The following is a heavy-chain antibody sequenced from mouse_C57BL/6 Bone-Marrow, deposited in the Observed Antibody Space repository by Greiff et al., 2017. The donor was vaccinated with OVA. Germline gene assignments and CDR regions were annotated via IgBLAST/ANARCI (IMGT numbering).Heavy chain of an antibody. CDR2: IRSKSNNYAT. CDR3: VRHDVYWYFDV. Sequence: VQLKESGGGLVQPKGSLKLSCAASGFSFNTYAMTWVRQAPGKGLEWVARIRSKSNNYATYYADSVKDRFTISRDDSESMLYLQMNNLKTEDTAMYYCVRHDVYWYFDVWGTGTTVTVSS. CDR1: GFSFNTYA. D-gene: IGHD2-3*01. V-gene: IGHV10-1*01. J-gene: IGHJ1*03.